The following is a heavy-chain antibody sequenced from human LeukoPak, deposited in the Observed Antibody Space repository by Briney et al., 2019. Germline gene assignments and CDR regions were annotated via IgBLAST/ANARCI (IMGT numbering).Heavy chain of an antibody. J-gene: IGHJ5*02. CDR1: GFTFSSYG. D-gene: IGHD2-8*01. V-gene: IGHV3-30*02. CDR3: ASLRFVVLIT. CDR2: IRYDGSNK. Sequence: GGSLRLSCAASGFTFSSYGMHWVRQAPGKGLEWVAFIRYDGSNKYYADSVKGRFTISRDNSKNTLYLQMNSLRAEDTAVYYCASLRFVVLITWGQGTLVTVSS.